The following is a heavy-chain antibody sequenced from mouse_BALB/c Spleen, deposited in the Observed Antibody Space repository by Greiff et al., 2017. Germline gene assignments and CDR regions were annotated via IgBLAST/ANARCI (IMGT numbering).Heavy chain of an antibody. CDR3: ARRDGSSYVGAY. CDR2: ISSGSSTI. Sequence: EVMLVESGGGLVQPGGSRKLSCAASGFTFSSFGMHWVRQAPEKGPEWVAYISSGSSTIYYADTVKGRFTISRDNPKNTLFLQMTSLRSEDTAMYYCARRDGSSYVGAYWGQGTLVTVSA. D-gene: IGHD1-1*01. CDR1: GFTFSSFG. J-gene: IGHJ3*01. V-gene: IGHV5-17*02.